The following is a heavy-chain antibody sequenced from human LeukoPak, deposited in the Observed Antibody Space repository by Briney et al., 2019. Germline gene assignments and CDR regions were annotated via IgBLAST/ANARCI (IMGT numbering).Heavy chain of an antibody. Sequence: ASVKVSCKASGYTFTSYGISWVRQAPGQGLEWMGWINTYNGNTIYTQKLQGRVTMTTDTSTSTAYMELRSLRSDDTAVYYCARYFHCSGGSCLDAFDIWGQGTMVTVSS. CDR3: ARYFHCSGGSCLDAFDI. D-gene: IGHD2-15*01. V-gene: IGHV1-18*01. J-gene: IGHJ3*02. CDR2: INTYNGNT. CDR1: GYTFTSYG.